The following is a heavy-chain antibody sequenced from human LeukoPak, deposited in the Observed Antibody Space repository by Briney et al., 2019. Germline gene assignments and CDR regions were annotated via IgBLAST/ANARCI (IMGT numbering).Heavy chain of an antibody. CDR3: AKDHYDSSGYNAFDI. J-gene: IGHJ3*02. D-gene: IGHD3-22*01. CDR2: ISGSGGST. Sequence: GGSLRLSCAASGFTFSNYAMSWVRQAPGKGLEWVSAISGSGGSTYYADSVKGRFTISRDNSKNTLYLQMNSLRAEDTAVYYCAKDHYDSSGYNAFDIWGQGTMVTVSS. CDR1: GFTFSNYA. V-gene: IGHV3-23*01.